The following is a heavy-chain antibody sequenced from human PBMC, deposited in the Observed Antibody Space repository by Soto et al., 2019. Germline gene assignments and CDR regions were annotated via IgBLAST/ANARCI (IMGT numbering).Heavy chain of an antibody. Sequence: QVQLVQSGAEVKKPGASVKVSCKASGYTFTSYDINWVRQATGQGLGWMGWMNPNSGNTGYAQKFQGRVTMTRNTSISTAYMEPSSLRSEDTAVYYCARSHDSSNWFDAWGQGTLVTVSS. CDR1: GYTFTSYD. V-gene: IGHV1-8*01. D-gene: IGHD4-4*01. J-gene: IGHJ5*02. CDR3: ARSHDSSNWFDA. CDR2: MNPNSGNT.